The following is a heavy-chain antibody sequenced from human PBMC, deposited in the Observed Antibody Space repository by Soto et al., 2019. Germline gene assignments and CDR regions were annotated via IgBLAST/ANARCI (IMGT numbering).Heavy chain of an antibody. CDR2: ISYDGSNK. J-gene: IGHJ4*02. CDR3: ARVSFIGGKVDY. V-gene: IGHV3-30-3*01. D-gene: IGHD2-15*01. CDR1: GFTFSSYA. Sequence: PGGSLRLSCAASGFTFSSYAMHWVRQAPGKGLEWVAVISYDGSNKYYADSVKGRFTISRDNSKNTLYLQMSSLRAEDTAVYYCARVSFIGGKVDYWGQGTLVTVSS.